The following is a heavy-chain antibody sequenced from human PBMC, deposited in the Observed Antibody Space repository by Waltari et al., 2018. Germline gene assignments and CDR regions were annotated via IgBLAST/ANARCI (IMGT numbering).Heavy chain of an antibody. J-gene: IGHJ5*02. Sequence: QVQLVQSGAEVKKPGASVKVSCKASGYTFTSYGISWVRRATGQGLEWMGWGNAYKGKTNKAQKRKGRVTMTTDTSTSTAYMERRSLRADDTAVYYCARDTAAAGTHNWFDPWGQGTLVTVSS. CDR3: ARDTAAAGTHNWFDP. V-gene: IGHV1-18*01. CDR1: GYTFTSYG. D-gene: IGHD6-13*01. CDR2: GNAYKGKT.